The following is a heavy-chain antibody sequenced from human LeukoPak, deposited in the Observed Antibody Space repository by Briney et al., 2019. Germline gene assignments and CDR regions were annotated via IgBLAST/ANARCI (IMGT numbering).Heavy chain of an antibody. D-gene: IGHD5-24*01. Sequence: GGSLRLSCAASGFTFSNYAMHWVRQGLVKGLESMAVVSHDGIQTYYADSVKGRFTISRDNSKSTLFLQMNSLRAEDTAVYYCARDGGGGYNQIDFWGQGALVTVSS. V-gene: IGHV3-30-3*01. J-gene: IGHJ4*02. CDR1: GFTFSNYA. CDR2: VSHDGIQT. CDR3: ARDGGGGYNQIDF.